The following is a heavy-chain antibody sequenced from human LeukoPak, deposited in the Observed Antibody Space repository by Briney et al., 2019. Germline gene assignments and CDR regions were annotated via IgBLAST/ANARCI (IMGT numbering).Heavy chain of an antibody. Sequence: GGSLKISCQGSGYRFISYWGGWVRQMPGKGVGWVGIIYLGDYDTRKSPSLQGQVTISADKSISTAYLQWSSLKASDTAMYYCARTYYYDSSGYYYGYWGQGTLVTVSS. V-gene: IGHV5-51*01. D-gene: IGHD3-22*01. CDR1: GYRFISYW. CDR2: IYLGDYDT. CDR3: ARTYYYDSSGYYYGY. J-gene: IGHJ4*02.